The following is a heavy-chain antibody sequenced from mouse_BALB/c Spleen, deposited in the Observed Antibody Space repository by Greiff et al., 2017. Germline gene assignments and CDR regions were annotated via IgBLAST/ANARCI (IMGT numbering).Heavy chain of an antibody. J-gene: IGHJ2*01. CDR3: ARDNYYGSSYPFDY. CDR2: IRNKANGYTT. V-gene: IGHV7-3*02. D-gene: IGHD1-1*01. Sequence: EVKVEESGGGLVQPGGSLRLSCATSGFTFTDYYMSWVRQPPGKALEWLGFIRNKANGYTTEYSASVKGRFTISRDNSQSILYLQMNTLRAEDSATYYCARDNYYGSSYPFDYWGQGTTLTVSS. CDR1: GFTFTDYY.